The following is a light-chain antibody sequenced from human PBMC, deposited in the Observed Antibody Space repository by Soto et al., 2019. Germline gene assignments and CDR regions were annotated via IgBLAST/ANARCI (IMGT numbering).Light chain of an antibody. CDR1: ERVSTN. J-gene: IGKJ2*01. CDR2: GAS. Sequence: EIVMTQSPATLSVSPGERATLSCRASERVSTNLAWYQQKPGQAPRLLIYGASTRATGIPGRFSGSGAETEFTLTISNLQSEDFAVYYCQQYRDWPPTYTFGQGTKLEIK. CDR3: QQYRDWPPTYT. V-gene: IGKV3-15*01.